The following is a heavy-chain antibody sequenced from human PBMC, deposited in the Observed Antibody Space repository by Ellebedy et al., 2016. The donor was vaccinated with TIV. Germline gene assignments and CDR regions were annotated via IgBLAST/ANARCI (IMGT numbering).Heavy chain of an antibody. D-gene: IGHD1-14*01. CDR2: SYYTGSA. Sequence: SETLSLXCTVSGGSIGTYYWSWFRQPPGKGLEWIGYSYYTGSANYNPSLQSRVTISVDTSKNQFSLHLNSVTTADTAVYYCARRGRTSHFDYWGQGTLVTVSS. J-gene: IGHJ4*02. CDR1: GGSIGTYY. CDR3: ARRGRTSHFDY. V-gene: IGHV4-59*01.